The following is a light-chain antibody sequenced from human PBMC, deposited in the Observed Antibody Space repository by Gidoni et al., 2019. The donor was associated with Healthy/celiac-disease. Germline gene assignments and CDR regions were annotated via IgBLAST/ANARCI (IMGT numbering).Light chain of an antibody. V-gene: IGKV4-1*01. CDR1: QSVLYSSNNKNY. J-gene: IGKJ1*01. CDR3: QQYYSTPWT. Sequence: DIVITQSPDPPAVSLGERATINCKSSQSVLYSSNNKNYLAWYQQKPGQPPKLLIYWASTRESGVPDRFSGSGSGTDFTLTISSLQAEDVAVYYCQQYYSTPWTFGQGTKVEIK. CDR2: WAS.